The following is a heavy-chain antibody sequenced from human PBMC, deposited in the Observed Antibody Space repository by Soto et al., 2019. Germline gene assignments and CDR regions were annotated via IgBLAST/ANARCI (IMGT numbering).Heavy chain of an antibody. J-gene: IGHJ6*02. CDR3: ARDLADYDFWSGYYTEYYYYYYGMDV. CDR1: GFTFSSYG. CDR2: IWYDGSNK. D-gene: IGHD3-3*01. Sequence: PGGSLRLSCAASGFTFSSYGMHWVRQAPGKGLEWVAVIWYDGSNKYYADSVKGRFTISRDNSKNTLYLQMNSLRAEDTAVYYCARDLADYDFWSGYYTEYYYYYYGMDVWGQGTTVTVSS. V-gene: IGHV3-33*01.